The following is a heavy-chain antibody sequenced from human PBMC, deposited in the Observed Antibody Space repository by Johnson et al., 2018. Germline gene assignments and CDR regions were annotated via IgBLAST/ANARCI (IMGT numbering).Heavy chain of an antibody. Sequence: VQLVQSGGGLVQPGGSLRLSCAASGFTFSNFAVSWVRHIPGKGLEWVPAISGRGDITYYADSVKGRFTVSRDNSKNTLYLQMNSLRAEDTAVYYWAKGGGIAVGGWEDAFDIWGQGTMVTVSS. CDR2: ISGRGDIT. CDR3: AKGGGIAVGGWEDAFDI. CDR1: GFTFSNFA. V-gene: IGHV3-23*04. J-gene: IGHJ3*02. D-gene: IGHD6-19*01.